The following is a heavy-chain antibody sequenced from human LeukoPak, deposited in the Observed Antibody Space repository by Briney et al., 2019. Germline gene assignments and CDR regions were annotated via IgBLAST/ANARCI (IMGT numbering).Heavy chain of an antibody. V-gene: IGHV3-13*04. D-gene: IGHD3-22*01. CDR3: ARSEGLYYYDSSGWSNAFDI. Sequence: GGSLRLSCAASGFTFSSYDMHWVRQDTGKGLERVSAIGTAGDTYYPGSVKGRFTISRENAKNSLYLQMNSLRAGDTAVYYCARSEGLYYYDSSGWSNAFDIWGQGTMVTVSS. CDR2: IGTAGDT. CDR1: GFTFSSYD. J-gene: IGHJ3*02.